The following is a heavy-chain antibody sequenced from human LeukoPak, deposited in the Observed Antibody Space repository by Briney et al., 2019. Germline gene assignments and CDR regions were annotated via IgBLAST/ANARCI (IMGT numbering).Heavy chain of an antibody. J-gene: IGHJ4*02. D-gene: IGHD1-1*01. Sequence: PGGSLRLSCAASGFTVSSNYMSWVRQAPGKGLEWVSVIYSGGSTYYADSVKGRFTISRDNSKNTLYLQMNSLRAEDTAVYYCARRGWGNDDYYFDYWGQGTLVTVSS. V-gene: IGHV3-66*04. CDR1: GFTVSSNY. CDR2: IYSGGST. CDR3: ARRGWGNDDYYFDY.